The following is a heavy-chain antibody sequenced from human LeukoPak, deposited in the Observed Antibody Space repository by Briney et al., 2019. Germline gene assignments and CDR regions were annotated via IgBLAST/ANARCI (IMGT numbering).Heavy chain of an antibody. D-gene: IGHD2-2*02. CDR1: GFTFSSYE. J-gene: IGHJ6*04. V-gene: IGHV3-48*03. Sequence: GGSLRLSCAASGFTFSSYEMNWVRQAPGKGLDWVSYISSTGSTIYYEDSVKGRFTISRDNAKNSLYLQMNSLRAEDTAVYYCARVLPYCSSISCYRYYYYYGMDVWGKGTTVTVSS. CDR2: ISSTGSTI. CDR3: ARVLPYCSSISCYRYYYYYGMDV.